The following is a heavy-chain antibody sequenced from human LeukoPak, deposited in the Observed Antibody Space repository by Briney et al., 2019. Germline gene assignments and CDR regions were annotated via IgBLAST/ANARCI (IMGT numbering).Heavy chain of an antibody. Sequence: TPSQTLSLTCTVSGGSISSGGYYWSWIRQPPGKGLEWIGYIYHSGSTYYNPSLKSRVTISVDRSKNQFSLKLSSVTAADTAVYYCARGRRSSSWYDYWGQGTLVTVSS. CDR3: ARGRRSSSWYDY. CDR2: IYHSGST. CDR1: GGSISSGGYY. D-gene: IGHD6-13*01. J-gene: IGHJ4*02. V-gene: IGHV4-30-2*01.